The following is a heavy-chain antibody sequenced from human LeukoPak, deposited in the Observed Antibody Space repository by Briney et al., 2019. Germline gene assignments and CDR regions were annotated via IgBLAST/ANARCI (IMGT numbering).Heavy chain of an antibody. D-gene: IGHD1/OR15-1a*01. CDR3: ARLLRGTGTPSGG. Sequence: SETLSLTCAVYGGSFSGYYWSWIRQPPGKGLEWIGEINHSGSTNYNPSLKSRVTISVDTSKNQFSLKLSSVTAADTAVYYCARLLRGTGTPSGGWGQGTLVTVSS. CDR1: GGSFSGYY. CDR2: INHSGST. J-gene: IGHJ4*02. V-gene: IGHV4-34*01.